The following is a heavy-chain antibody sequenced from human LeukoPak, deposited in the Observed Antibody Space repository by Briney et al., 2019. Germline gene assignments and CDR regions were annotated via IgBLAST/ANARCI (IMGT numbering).Heavy chain of an antibody. CDR2: ISSSGSTI. CDR3: AREPNYYDSSGYPAPTGY. CDR1: GFTFSDYY. Sequence: KPGGSLRLSCAAPGFTFSDYYMSWIRQAPGKGLEWVSYISSSGSTIYYADSVKGRFTISRDNAKNSLYLQMNSLRAEDTAVYYCAREPNYYDSSGYPAPTGYWGQGTLVTVSS. V-gene: IGHV3-11*01. J-gene: IGHJ4*02. D-gene: IGHD3-22*01.